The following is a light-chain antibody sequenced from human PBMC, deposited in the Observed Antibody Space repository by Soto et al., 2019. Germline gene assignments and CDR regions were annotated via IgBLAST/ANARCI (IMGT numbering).Light chain of an antibody. CDR1: QSISSW. Sequence: DIQMTQSPSTLSASVGDRVTITCRASQSISSWLAWYQQKPGKAPKLLIYKASSLESGVLSRFSGSGSGTEFTLTISSLQPDDFATYYCQQYNSFSTTFGQGTKVELK. V-gene: IGKV1-5*03. CDR3: QQYNSFSTT. J-gene: IGKJ1*01. CDR2: KAS.